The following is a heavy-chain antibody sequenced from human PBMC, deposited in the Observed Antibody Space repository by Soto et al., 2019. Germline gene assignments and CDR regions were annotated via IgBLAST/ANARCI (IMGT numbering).Heavy chain of an antibody. Sequence: GGSLRLSCAASGFTFSSYWMSWVRQAPGKGLEWVANIKQDGSEKYYVDSVKGRFTISRDNAKNSLYLQMNSLRAEDTAVYSCARDQLAYDFWSGYTTNYFDYWGQGTLVTVSS. CDR1: GFTFSSYW. D-gene: IGHD3-3*01. CDR3: ARDQLAYDFWSGYTTNYFDY. V-gene: IGHV3-7*05. CDR2: IKQDGSEK. J-gene: IGHJ4*02.